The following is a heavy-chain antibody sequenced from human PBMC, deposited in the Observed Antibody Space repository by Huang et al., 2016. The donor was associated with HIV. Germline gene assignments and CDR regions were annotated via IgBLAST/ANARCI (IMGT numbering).Heavy chain of an antibody. J-gene: IGHJ4*02. CDR2: INSDGSRT. Sequence: EVQLVESGGGLVQPGGSLRLSCAASGFSISSYWMHWVRQASGKGVVWVSRINSDGSRTSYADSVKGRFTISRDNAKNTLYLQMNSLRAEDTAVYYCARDPRIQSWLNFFDYWGQGTLVSVSS. V-gene: IGHV3-74*01. D-gene: IGHD3-22*01. CDR3: ARDPRIQSWLNFFDY. CDR1: GFSISSYW.